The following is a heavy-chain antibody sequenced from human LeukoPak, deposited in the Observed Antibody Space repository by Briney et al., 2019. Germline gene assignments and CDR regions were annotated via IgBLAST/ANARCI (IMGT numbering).Heavy chain of an antibody. Sequence: ASETLSLTCTVSSGSISSYYWSWIRQPAGKGLEWTGRIYTSGSTNYNPSLKSRVTISVDTSKNQFSLKLSSVTAADTAVYYCAREGDLYGSGSYFSWGQGTLVTVSS. CDR1: SGSISSYY. J-gene: IGHJ5*02. CDR2: IYTSGST. D-gene: IGHD3-10*01. V-gene: IGHV4-4*07. CDR3: AREGDLYGSGSYFS.